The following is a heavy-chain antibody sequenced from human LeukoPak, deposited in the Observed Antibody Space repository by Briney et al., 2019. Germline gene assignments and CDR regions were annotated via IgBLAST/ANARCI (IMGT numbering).Heavy chain of an antibody. Sequence: PSETLSLTCTVSGGSISSGSYYWSWIRQPAGKGLEWIGCIYTSGSTNYNPSLKSRVTISVDTSKNQFSLKLSSVTAADTAVYYCARGVSGSYSDYYYYMDVWGKGTTVTISS. CDR1: GGSISSGSYY. J-gene: IGHJ6*03. V-gene: IGHV4-61*02. D-gene: IGHD1-26*01. CDR3: ARGVSGSYSDYYYYMDV. CDR2: IYTSGST.